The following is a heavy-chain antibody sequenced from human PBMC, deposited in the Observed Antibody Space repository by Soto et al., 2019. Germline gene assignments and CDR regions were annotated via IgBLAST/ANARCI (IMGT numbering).Heavy chain of an antibody. Sequence: PSETLSLTCTVSGGSISSYYWSWIRQPPGKGLEWIGYIYYSGSTNYNPSLKSRVTISVDTSKNQFSLKLSSVTAADTAVYYCARDNYDFWSGLPFEPWGQGTLVTVSS. CDR3: ARDNYDFWSGLPFEP. V-gene: IGHV4-59*01. J-gene: IGHJ5*02. CDR1: GGSISSYY. D-gene: IGHD3-3*01. CDR2: IYYSGST.